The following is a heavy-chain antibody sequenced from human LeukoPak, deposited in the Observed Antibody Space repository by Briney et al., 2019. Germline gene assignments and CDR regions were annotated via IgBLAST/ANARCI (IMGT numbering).Heavy chain of an antibody. CDR1: GISFASYW. V-gene: IGHV3-7*01. J-gene: IGHJ4*02. CDR2: IGQDGTET. CDR3: AIPSSYDGSRYYHAY. Sequence: GGSLRLSCAASGISFASYWVTWFRQAPGKGLEWVANIGQDGTETVYVGSVKGRFTISRDNARKLLFLQMNSLRADDTAVYYCAIPSSYDGSRYYHAYWGQGTLVSVSS. D-gene: IGHD3-22*01.